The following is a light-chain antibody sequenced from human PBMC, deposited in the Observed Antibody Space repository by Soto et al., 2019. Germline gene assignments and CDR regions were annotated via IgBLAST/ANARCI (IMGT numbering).Light chain of an antibody. CDR3: QQYNNWPIT. Sequence: EIVMTQSPATLSVSPGERATLSCRASQSVSSNLAWYQQKPGQAPRLLIYGASTRATGIPARFSGSGSGIEFTLTISSLQSEDFAVYYCQQYNNWPITFGQGTRLEIK. CDR2: GAS. V-gene: IGKV3-15*01. J-gene: IGKJ5*01. CDR1: QSVSSN.